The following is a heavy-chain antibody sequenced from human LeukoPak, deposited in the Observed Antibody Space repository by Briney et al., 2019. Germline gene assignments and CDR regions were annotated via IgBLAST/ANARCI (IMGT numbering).Heavy chain of an antibody. V-gene: IGHV3-21*01. D-gene: IGHD5-24*01. CDR3: ARGQNRDGYNYFLGHAFDI. CDR2: ISSTSSYM. J-gene: IGHJ3*02. Sequence: GGSLRLSCAASGFTFSLYNMNWVRQAPGKGLEWVSSISSTSSYMSYADSTKGRFTISRDNAKNSLYLQMNTLRAEDAAVYYCARGQNRDGYNYFLGHAFDIWGQGTMVTVSS. CDR1: GFTFSLYN.